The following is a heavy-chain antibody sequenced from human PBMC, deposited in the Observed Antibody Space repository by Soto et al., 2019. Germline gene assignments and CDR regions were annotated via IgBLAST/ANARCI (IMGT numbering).Heavy chain of an antibody. CDR2: INHSGST. V-gene: IGHV4-34*01. Sequence: QVQLQQWGAGLLKPSETLSLTCAVYGGSFSGYYWSWIRQPPGKGLEWIGEINHSGSTNYNPSLKSRVTISVDTSKNQSSLKLSSVTAADTAVYYCAGVRYGDQTSDYWGQGTLVTVSS. D-gene: IGHD4-17*01. CDR3: AGVRYGDQTSDY. J-gene: IGHJ4*02. CDR1: GGSFSGYY.